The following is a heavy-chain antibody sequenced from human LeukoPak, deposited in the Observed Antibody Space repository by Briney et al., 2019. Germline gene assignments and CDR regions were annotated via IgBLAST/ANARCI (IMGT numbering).Heavy chain of an antibody. D-gene: IGHD4-23*01. CDR1: GDSISSSSYL. V-gene: IGHV4-39*01. J-gene: IGHJ4*02. Sequence: SETLSLTCTVSGDSISSSSYLWGWIRQPPGKGLEWIGSIYYSGNTYYNPSLKSRVTISVDTSKNQFSLKVTSVTAAGTAVYYCTRTPPGGGGDFDYWGQGTLVTVSS. CDR2: IYYSGNT. CDR3: TRTPPGGGGDFDY.